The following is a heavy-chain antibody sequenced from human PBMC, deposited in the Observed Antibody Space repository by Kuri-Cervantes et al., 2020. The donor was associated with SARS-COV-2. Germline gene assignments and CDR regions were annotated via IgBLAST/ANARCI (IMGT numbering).Heavy chain of an antibody. J-gene: IGHJ4*02. CDR2: VRGKANNYAT. D-gene: IGHD6-19*01. CDR1: GFLFSASA. V-gene: IGHV3-73*01. Sequence: GESLKISCEVSGFLFSASAIHWVRQGSGKGLEWVGRVRGKANNYATAYAASVKGRFTISRDDSKNMAYLQMNSLKTEDTAVYYCATGSTSGWYRRDFDFWGPGTLVTVSS. CDR3: ATGSTSGWYRRDFDF.